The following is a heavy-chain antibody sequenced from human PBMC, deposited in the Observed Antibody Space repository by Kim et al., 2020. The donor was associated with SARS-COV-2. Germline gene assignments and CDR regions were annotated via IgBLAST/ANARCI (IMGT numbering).Heavy chain of an antibody. V-gene: IGHV7-4-1*02. D-gene: IGHD4-17*01. CDR2: INTNTGNP. CDR3: ARNMQDYGDWYYYGMDV. CDR1: GYTFSSNA. Sequence: ASVKVSCKASGYTFSSNAINWVRQAPGQGLEWMGWINTNTGNPTYAQGFTGRFVFSLGTSVSTAYLQISSLKAEDTAVYYCARNMQDYGDWYYYGMDVWGRGTTFTVSS. J-gene: IGHJ6*02.